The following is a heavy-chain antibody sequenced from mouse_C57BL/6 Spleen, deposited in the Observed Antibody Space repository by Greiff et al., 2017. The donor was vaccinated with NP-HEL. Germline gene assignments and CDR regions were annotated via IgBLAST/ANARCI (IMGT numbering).Heavy chain of an antibody. CDR2: ISSGSSTI. D-gene: IGHD2-10*01. V-gene: IGHV5-17*01. J-gene: IGHJ2*01. CDR1: GFTFSDYG. CDR3: ARETYYGNPFDY. Sequence: EVKLVESGGGLVKPGGSLKLSCAASGFTFSDYGMHWVRQAPEKGLEWVAYISSGSSTIYYADTVKGRFTISRDNAKNTLFLQMTSLRSEDTAMYYCARETYYGNPFDYWGQGTTLTVSS.